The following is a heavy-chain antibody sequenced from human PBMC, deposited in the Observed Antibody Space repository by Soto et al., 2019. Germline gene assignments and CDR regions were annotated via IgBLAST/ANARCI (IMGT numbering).Heavy chain of an antibody. CDR1: GFTFSSYE. J-gene: IGHJ6*02. CDR2: ISSSGSTI. V-gene: IGHV3-48*03. Sequence: LGLSCAASGFTFSSYEMNWVRQAPGKGLEWVSYISSSGSTIYYADSVKGRFTISRDNAKNSLYLQMISLRAEDTAVYYCARVGGACPRLYYYGMDVWGQGTTVTVYS. D-gene: IGHD2-21*02. CDR3: ARVGGACPRLYYYGMDV.